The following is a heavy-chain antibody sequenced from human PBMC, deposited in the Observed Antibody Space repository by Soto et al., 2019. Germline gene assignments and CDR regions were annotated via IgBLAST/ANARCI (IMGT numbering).Heavy chain of an antibody. CDR3: AKEGGPSGYWYFDL. J-gene: IGHJ2*01. CDR2: ISYDGSNK. Sequence: GGSLRLSCAASGFTFSSYGMHWVRQAPGKGLEWVAVISYDGSNKYYADSVKGRFTISRDNSKNTLYLQMNSLRAEDTAVYYGAKEGGPSGYWYFDLWGRGTLVTVSS. V-gene: IGHV3-30*18. CDR1: GFTFSSYG. D-gene: IGHD3-16*01.